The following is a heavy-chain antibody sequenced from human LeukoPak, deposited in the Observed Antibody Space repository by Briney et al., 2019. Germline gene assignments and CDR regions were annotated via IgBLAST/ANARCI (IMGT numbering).Heavy chain of an antibody. CDR2: INHSGST. CDR1: GGSFSGYY. J-gene: IGHJ5*02. V-gene: IGHV4-34*01. Sequence: PSETLSLTCAVYGGSFSGYYWSWIRQPPGKGLEWIGEINHSGSTNYNPSLKSRVTISVDTSKNQFSLKLSSVTAADTAVYYCARVIWAAAGIWGRRYWFDPWGQGTLVTVSS. D-gene: IGHD6-13*01. CDR3: ARVIWAAAGIWGRRYWFDP.